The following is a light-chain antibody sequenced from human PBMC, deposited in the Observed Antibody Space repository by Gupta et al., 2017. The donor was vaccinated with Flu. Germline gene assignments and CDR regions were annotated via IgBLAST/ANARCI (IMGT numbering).Light chain of an antibody. CDR2: PPS. Sequence: PSSVSASVGDTVPTSCPARHVISSSLAWYQQKPGQAPKLLIYPPSSLHTGVPSRFSGSGSGTDFTLTISSLQPEDFATYYCQQANSSPWTFGQGTKLEIK. V-gene: IGKV1-12*01. CDR3: QQANSSPWT. CDR1: HVISSS. J-gene: IGKJ1*01.